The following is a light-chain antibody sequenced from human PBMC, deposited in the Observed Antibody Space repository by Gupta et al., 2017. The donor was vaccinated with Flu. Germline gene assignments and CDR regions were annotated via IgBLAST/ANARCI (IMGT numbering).Light chain of an antibody. Sequence: IVLTQAPDSVTLSLGERATINCKASGSLLHRVNNQNYLAWYHQRPGHPPKLLLYWSSLRQPAVPASFSGSGSGAEFNLTISGLQAEDVGSYYCQQDVSVPFAFGPGT. J-gene: IGKJ3*01. V-gene: IGKV4-1*01. CDR3: QQDVSVPFA. CDR2: WSS. CDR1: GSLLHRVNNQNY.